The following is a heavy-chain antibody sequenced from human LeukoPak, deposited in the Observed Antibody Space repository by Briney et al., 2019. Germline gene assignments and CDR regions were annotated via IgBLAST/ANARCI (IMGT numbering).Heavy chain of an antibody. CDR2: ISVHNGNT. J-gene: IGHJ5*02. Sequence: ASVKVSCKASGGTFSSYTIGWVRQAPGQGLEWMGRISVHNGNTDYAQNLQGRVTITTDTSTSTAYMELRSLRSDDTAVYFCARGGRYCSSASCRNPLGYCSGGSCYSELDPWGQGTLVTVSP. V-gene: IGHV1-18*01. CDR1: GGTFSSYT. CDR3: ARGGRYCSSASCRNPLGYCSGGSCYSELDP. D-gene: IGHD2-15*01.